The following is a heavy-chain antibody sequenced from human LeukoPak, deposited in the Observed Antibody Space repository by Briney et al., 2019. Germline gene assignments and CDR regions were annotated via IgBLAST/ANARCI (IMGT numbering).Heavy chain of an antibody. Sequence: PSETLSLTCTVSGDSISNGDYDWTWIRQPPGKGLEWIGYIYHSVNTYYNPSLQSRVTISEATSKNQFSLKPKSVTPADTAVYYCARGRSEVGTHSSLNWFDPWGQGVLVTVSS. J-gene: IGHJ5*02. CDR2: IYHSVNT. CDR1: GDSISNGDYD. V-gene: IGHV4-30-4*01. D-gene: IGHD6-19*01. CDR3: ARGRSEVGTHSSLNWFDP.